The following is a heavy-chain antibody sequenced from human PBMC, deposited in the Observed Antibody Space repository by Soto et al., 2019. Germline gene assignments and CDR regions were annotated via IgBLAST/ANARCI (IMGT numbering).Heavy chain of an antibody. D-gene: IGHD5-18*01. Sequence: SETLSLTCTVSGGSISRYYWSWVRQSPGKGLEWIGYIYYSGTTNYNPSLRSRVTISVDTSNNQFSLRLTSVTAADTAVYYCSRAPSAYSRGYGMDVWGQGTTVTVSS. V-gene: IGHV4-59*01. CDR3: SRAPSAYSRGYGMDV. CDR1: GGSISRYY. J-gene: IGHJ6*02. CDR2: IYYSGTT.